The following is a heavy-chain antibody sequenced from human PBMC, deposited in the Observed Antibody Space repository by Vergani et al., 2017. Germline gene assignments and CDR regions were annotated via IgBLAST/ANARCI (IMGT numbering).Heavy chain of an antibody. V-gene: IGHV1-8*03. J-gene: IGHJ4*02. Sequence: QVQLVQSGAEVKKPGSSVKVSCKASGGTFSSYAISWVRQAPGQGLEWMGWMNPNSGNTGYAQKFQGRVTITRNTSISTAYMELSSLRSEDTAVYYCARGYYDILTGYSYCFDYWGQGTLVTVSS. D-gene: IGHD3-9*01. CDR2: MNPNSGNT. CDR1: GGTFSSYA. CDR3: ARGYYDILTGYSYCFDY.